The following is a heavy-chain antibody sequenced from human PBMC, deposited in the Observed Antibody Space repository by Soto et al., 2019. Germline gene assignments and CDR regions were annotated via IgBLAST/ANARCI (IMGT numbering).Heavy chain of an antibody. Sequence: QLQLQESGPGLVKPSETLSLTCTVSGGSISSSSYYWGWIRQPPGKGLEWIGSIYYSGSTYYNPSLKCRVTISVDTSKNQFSLKLSSVTAADTAVYYWARMYSSGYDAFDIWGQGTKVTV. D-gene: IGHD6-19*01. CDR3: ARMYSSGYDAFDI. CDR2: IYYSGST. J-gene: IGHJ3*02. CDR1: GGSISSSSYY. V-gene: IGHV4-39*01.